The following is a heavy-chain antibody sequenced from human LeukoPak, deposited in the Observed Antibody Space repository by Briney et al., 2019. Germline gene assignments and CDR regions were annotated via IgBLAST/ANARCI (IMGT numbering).Heavy chain of an antibody. CDR1: GYTFTSYY. J-gene: IGHJ4*02. V-gene: IGHV7-4-1*02. Sequence: ASVKVSCKASGYTFTSYYMYWVRQAPGQGLEWMGWINTNTGHPTYAQGFTGRFVFSLDTSVSTAYLQISSLKAEDTAVYYCARPYYYGSGGYYNVWGQGTLVTVSS. D-gene: IGHD3-10*01. CDR3: ARPYYYGSGGYYNV. CDR2: INTNTGHP.